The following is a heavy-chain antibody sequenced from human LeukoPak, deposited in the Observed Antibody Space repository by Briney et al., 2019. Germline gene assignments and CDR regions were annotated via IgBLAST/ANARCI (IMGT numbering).Heavy chain of an antibody. CDR1: GFTVSSNY. Sequence: GGSLRLSCAASGFTVSSNYMSWVRQAPGKGLEWVSVIYSGGSTYYADSVKGRFTNFRHNSKNTLYLQMNSLRAEDTAVYYCARGPELGFDPWGQGTLVTVSS. V-gene: IGHV3-53*04. J-gene: IGHJ5*02. CDR3: ARGPELGFDP. CDR2: IYSGGST. D-gene: IGHD2/OR15-2a*01.